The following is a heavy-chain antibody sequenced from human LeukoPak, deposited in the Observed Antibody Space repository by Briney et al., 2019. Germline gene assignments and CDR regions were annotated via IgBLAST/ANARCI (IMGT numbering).Heavy chain of an antibody. CDR2: IYYSGST. CDR3: ARDNWNYGSSMDV. Sequence: SETLSLTCAVYGGSFSGYYWSWIRQPPGKGLEWIGYIYYSGSTNYNPSLKSRVTISVDTSKNQFSLKLSSVTAADTAVYHCARDNWNYGSSMDVWGQGTTVTVSS. J-gene: IGHJ6*02. CDR1: GGSFSGYY. V-gene: IGHV4-59*01. D-gene: IGHD1-7*01.